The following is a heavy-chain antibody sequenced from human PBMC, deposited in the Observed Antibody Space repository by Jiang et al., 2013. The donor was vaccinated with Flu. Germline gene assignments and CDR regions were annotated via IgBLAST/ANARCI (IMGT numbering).Heavy chain of an antibody. CDR2: ISSGSSYI. J-gene: IGHJ3*02. CDR1: GFTFRSYS. CDR3: ARDDPYGSNPAPHDAFDI. D-gene: IGHD4-23*01. V-gene: IGHV3-21*06. Sequence: RLSCAASGFTFRSYSMHWVRQSPGKGLEWVSSISSGSSYIHYADSVKGRFTISRDNAKNSLYLQMNSLRGEDTAVYFCARDDPYGSNPAPHDAFDIWGQGTMVSVSS.